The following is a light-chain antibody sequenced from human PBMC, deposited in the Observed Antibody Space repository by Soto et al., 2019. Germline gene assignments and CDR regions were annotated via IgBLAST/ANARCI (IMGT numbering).Light chain of an antibody. CDR3: QQRSNRGFT. CDR1: QSVSSY. V-gene: IGKV3-11*01. CDR2: DAS. J-gene: IGKJ3*01. Sequence: EIVLTQSPATLSLSPGERATLSCRASQSVSSYLAWYQQKPGQAPRLLIYDASNRATGIPARFSGSGSGTGFTLTISSLEPEDFAVYYCQQRSNRGFTFGPGTKVDIK.